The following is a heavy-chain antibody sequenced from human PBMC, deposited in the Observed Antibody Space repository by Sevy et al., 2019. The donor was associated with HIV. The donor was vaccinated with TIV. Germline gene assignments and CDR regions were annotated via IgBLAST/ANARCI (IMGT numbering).Heavy chain of an antibody. V-gene: IGHV6-1*01. Sequence: SQTLSLTCAISGDSVSTSSATWNWFRQSPSRGLEWLGRTYYRSKWYSDYEVSVKGRVTINPDTSTNQFSLHLESVTPEDTAVYFCARGDELNSYYYGMDVWGQGTTVTVS. J-gene: IGHJ6*02. D-gene: IGHD1-7*01. CDR3: ARGDELNSYYYGMDV. CDR1: GDSVSTSSAT. CDR2: TYYRSKWYS.